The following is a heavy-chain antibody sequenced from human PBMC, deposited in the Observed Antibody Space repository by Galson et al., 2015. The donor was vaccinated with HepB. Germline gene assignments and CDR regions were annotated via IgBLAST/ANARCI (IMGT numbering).Heavy chain of an antibody. Sequence: LRLSCAASGFTFSSYWMSWVCQAPGKGLEWVANIKQDGSEKYYVDSVKGRFTISRDNAKNSLYLQMNSLRAEDTAVYYCARERFARGGIQLWFIYNWFDPWGQGTLVTVSS. CDR2: IKQDGSEK. D-gene: IGHD5-18*01. CDR1: GFTFSSYW. V-gene: IGHV3-7*03. J-gene: IGHJ5*02. CDR3: ARERFARGGIQLWFIYNWFDP.